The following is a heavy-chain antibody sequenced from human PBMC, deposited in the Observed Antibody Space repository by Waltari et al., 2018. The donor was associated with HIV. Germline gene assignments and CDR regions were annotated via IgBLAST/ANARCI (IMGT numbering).Heavy chain of an antibody. J-gene: IGHJ4*02. CDR3: ARDRYSGSYYDFDY. CDR1: GGTFSSYA. Sequence: QVQLVQSGAEVKKPGSSVKVSCKASGGTFSSYAISGVRQAPGQGLEWMGGSIPIFGTANYAQKFQGRVTITADESTSTAYMELSSLRSEDTAVYYCARDRYSGSYYDFDYWGQGTLVTVSS. D-gene: IGHD1-26*01. V-gene: IGHV1-69*01. CDR2: SIPIFGTA.